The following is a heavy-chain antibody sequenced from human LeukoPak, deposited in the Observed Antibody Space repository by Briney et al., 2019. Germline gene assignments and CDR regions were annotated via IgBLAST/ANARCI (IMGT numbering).Heavy chain of an antibody. CDR3: ARRVTGSYGPPDWFDP. V-gene: IGHV5-51*01. J-gene: IGHJ5*02. CDR2: IYPGDSDT. Sequence: GESLKISCKGSGYSFTSYWIGRVRQMPGKGLEWMGIIYPGDSDTRYSPSFQGQVTISADKSISTAYLQWSSLKASDTAMYYCARRVTGSYGPPDWFDPWGQGTLVTVSS. CDR1: GYSFTSYW. D-gene: IGHD1-26*01.